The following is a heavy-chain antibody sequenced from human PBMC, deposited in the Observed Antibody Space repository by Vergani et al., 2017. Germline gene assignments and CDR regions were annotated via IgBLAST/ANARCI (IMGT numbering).Heavy chain of an antibody. D-gene: IGHD5-18*01. V-gene: IGHV3-73*01. CDR1: GFSLSRFW. J-gene: IGHJ3*01. CDR3: TRLSETPMVINGFDV. Sequence: EVQLVESGGGLVPPGRSLRLSCAASGFSLSRFWMSWVRQAPEKGLEWVGRIRSKTNNYETAYVASVKGRFTVSRDDSKNTAYLQMDSLKIEDTAVYYCTRLSETPMVINGFDVWGQGTMVTVSS. CDR2: IRSKTNNYET.